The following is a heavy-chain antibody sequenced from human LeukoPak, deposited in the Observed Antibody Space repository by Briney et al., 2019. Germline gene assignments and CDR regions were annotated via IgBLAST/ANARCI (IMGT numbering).Heavy chain of an antibody. CDR3: ARDWDDFWSGFSPGWFDP. V-gene: IGHV1-18*01. J-gene: IGHJ5*02. CDR2: ISAYNGNT. D-gene: IGHD3-3*01. Sequence: ASVKVSCKASGYTFTSYGISWVRQAPGQGLEWMGWISAYNGNTNYAQKLQGRVTMTTDTSTSTAYMELRSLRSDDTAVYYCARDWDDFWSGFSPGWFDPWSQGTLVTVSS. CDR1: GYTFTSYG.